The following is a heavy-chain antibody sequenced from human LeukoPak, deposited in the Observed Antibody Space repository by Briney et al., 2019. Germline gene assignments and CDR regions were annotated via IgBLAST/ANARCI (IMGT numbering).Heavy chain of an antibody. J-gene: IGHJ3*02. V-gene: IGHV4-34*01. Sequence: SETLSLTCAVYGGSFSGYYWSWIRQPPGKGLEWIGEINHSGSTNYNPSLKSRVTISVDTSKNQFSLKLSSVTAADTAVYYCGSFTAFSSGWAFDMGGKGTMVTVS. CDR1: GGSFSGYY. D-gene: IGHD3-22*01. CDR2: INHSGST. CDR3: GSFTAFSSGWAFDM.